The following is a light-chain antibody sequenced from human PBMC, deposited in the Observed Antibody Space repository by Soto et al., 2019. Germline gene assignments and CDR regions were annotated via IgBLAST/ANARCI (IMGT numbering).Light chain of an antibody. CDR2: EAS. V-gene: IGKV1-5*03. J-gene: IGKJ1*01. CDR3: QPYSSYSRT. CDR1: QGISTW. Sequence: IQMAQSPYTLSASGGDRVTITCRASQGISTWLAWYQHKPGTAPKLLIYEASSLETGVPSRFSGSGSGTEFTLTISSLQPDDYATYYCQPYSSYSRTFGQGTKVDIK.